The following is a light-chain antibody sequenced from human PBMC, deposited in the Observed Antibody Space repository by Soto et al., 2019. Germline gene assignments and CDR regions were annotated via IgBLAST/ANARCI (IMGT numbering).Light chain of an antibody. CDR3: VSFTTSITVEV. J-gene: IGLJ1*01. CDR1: SSDIGAYNY. V-gene: IGLV2-14*01. Sequence: QSVLTQPASVSGSPGQSITISCTGTSSDIGAYNYVSWYQQHPGKAPKLIIYEVSHRPSGVSTRFSGSKSGLTASLTISGLQAEDEADYYCVSFTTSITVEVFGSGTKV. CDR2: EVS.